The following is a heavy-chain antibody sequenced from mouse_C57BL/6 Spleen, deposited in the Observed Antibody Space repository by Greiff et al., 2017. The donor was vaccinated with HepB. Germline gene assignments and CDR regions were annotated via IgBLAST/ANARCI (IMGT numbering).Heavy chain of an antibody. Sequence: EVMLVESGGGLVKPGGSLKLSCAASGFTFSSYAMSWVRQTPEKRLEWVATISDGGSYTYYPDNVKGRFTISRDNAKNSLYLQMSHLKSEDTAMYYCARDGGSLFGYWGQGTTLTVSS. CDR1: GFTFSSYA. D-gene: IGHD6-2*01. CDR2: ISDGGSYT. V-gene: IGHV5-4*01. CDR3: ARDGGSLFGY. J-gene: IGHJ2*01.